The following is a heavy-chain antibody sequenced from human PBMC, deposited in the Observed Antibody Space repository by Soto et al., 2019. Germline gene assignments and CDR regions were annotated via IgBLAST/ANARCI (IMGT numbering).Heavy chain of an antibody. CDR1: GGSVSSGSYY. Sequence: PEETLSLTCTVSGGSVSSGSYYWSWIRQPPGKGLEWIGYIYYSGSTNYNPSLKSRVTISVDTSKNQFSLKLSSVTAADTAVYYCAREVALYYYDSSGYFGPWGQGTLVTVSS. D-gene: IGHD3-22*01. J-gene: IGHJ5*02. V-gene: IGHV4-61*01. CDR2: IYYSGST. CDR3: AREVALYYYDSSGYFGP.